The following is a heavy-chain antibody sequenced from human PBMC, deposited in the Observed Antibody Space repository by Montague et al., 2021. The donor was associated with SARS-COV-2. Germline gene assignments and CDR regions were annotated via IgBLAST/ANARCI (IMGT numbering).Heavy chain of an antibody. V-gene: IGHV4-59*01. CDR3: ARHTRGWQPFDF. CDR2: IYSSGST. Sequence: SETLSLTCTVSGGSIRSYYWSWIRQPSGKGLEWIGEIYSSGSTNYNPSLKSRVTISMDTSKSQFSLKLTSVTAADTAVYYCARHTRGWQPFDFWGQGTLVTVSS. J-gene: IGHJ4*02. D-gene: IGHD6-19*01. CDR1: GGSIRSYY.